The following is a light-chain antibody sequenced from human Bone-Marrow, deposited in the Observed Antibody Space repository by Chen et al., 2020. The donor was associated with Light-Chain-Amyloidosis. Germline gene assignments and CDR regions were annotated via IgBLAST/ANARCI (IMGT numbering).Light chain of an antibody. CDR2: EVT. CDR1: SMDVGGYNY. CDR3: TSYSGTYNWVI. V-gene: IGLV2-8*01. J-gene: IGLJ2*01. Sequence: QSALSQPPSASGSPGQSVTISCTGDSMDVGGYNYVSWYQQFPGKAPNLIIYEVTKRPSGVPDRFAGSKAGNTASLIVSGLQAEDEADYVGTSYSGTYNWVIFGGGTKLTVL.